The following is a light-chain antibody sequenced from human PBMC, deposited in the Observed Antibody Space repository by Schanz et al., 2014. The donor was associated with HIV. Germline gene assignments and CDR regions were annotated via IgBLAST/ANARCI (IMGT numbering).Light chain of an antibody. J-gene: IGLJ2*01. Sequence: QSVLTQPPSASGSPGQSVTISCTGTTSDIGNHDFVSWYQQHPGKAPKLMIYEVSKRPSGVPDRFSGSKSGNTASLTVSGLQAEDEADYYCAAWDVNLNGPVFGGGTKLTVL. CDR3: AAWDVNLNGPV. CDR1: TSDIGNHDF. CDR2: EVS. V-gene: IGLV2-8*01.